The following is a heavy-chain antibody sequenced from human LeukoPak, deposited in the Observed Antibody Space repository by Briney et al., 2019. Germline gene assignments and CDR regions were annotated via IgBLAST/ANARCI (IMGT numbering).Heavy chain of an antibody. CDR1: GFTFSTYT. D-gene: IGHD4-17*01. J-gene: IGHJ3*02. Sequence: PGGSLRLSCAASGFTFSTYTMNWVRQAPGKGLEWVSYISSSSIIYYADSVKGRFTISRDNAKNSLYLQMNSLRAEDTAMYYCARGPYGDYVDAFDIWGQGTMVTVSS. V-gene: IGHV3-48*01. CDR3: ARGPYGDYVDAFDI. CDR2: ISSSSII.